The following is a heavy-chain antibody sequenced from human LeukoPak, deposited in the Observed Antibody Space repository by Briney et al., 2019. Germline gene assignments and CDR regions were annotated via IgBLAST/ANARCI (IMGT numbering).Heavy chain of an antibody. CDR1: AFTFSRYG. D-gene: IGHD5-18*01. CDR3: AQVDVRGYMYGFDY. Sequence: PGGSLRLSCAASAFTFSRYGMHWVRQAPGKGLEWVAFIRDDGVNKYYADSVKGRFTISRDNPKNMLYLQMNSLRAEDTAVYYYAQVDVRGYMYGFDYWGQGTLVTVSS. J-gene: IGHJ4*02. CDR2: IRDDGVNK. V-gene: IGHV3-30*02.